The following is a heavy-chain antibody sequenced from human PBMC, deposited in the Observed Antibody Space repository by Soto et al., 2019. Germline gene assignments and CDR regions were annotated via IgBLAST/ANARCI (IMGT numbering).Heavy chain of an antibody. D-gene: IGHD2-21*01. J-gene: IGHJ6*03. CDR3: ARHVVYEGNYYYYYMDV. CDR1: GGSISSSSYY. Sequence: SETLSLTCTVSGGSISSSSYYWGWIRQPPGKGLEWIGSIYYSGSTYYNPSLKSRVTISVDTSKNQFSLKLSSVTAADTAVYYCARHVVYEGNYYYYYMDVWGKGTTVTVSS. CDR2: IYYSGST. V-gene: IGHV4-39*01.